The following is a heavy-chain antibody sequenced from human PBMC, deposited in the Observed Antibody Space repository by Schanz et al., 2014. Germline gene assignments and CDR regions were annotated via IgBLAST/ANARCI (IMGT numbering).Heavy chain of an antibody. CDR3: TRDRGALINHNDALDL. D-gene: IGHD3-16*01. V-gene: IGHV3-30*04. CDR2: TSTDGTKT. J-gene: IGHJ3*01. CDR1: GFTFRGHA. Sequence: QVQLVESGGGVVQPGTSLRLSCVASGFTFRGHAMHWVRQAPGQGLEKVAVTSTDGTKTYYAASVRGRFTISRDNSKNTVYLQMNSLRSEDKAVYYCTRDRGALINHNDALDLWGQGTMVSVSS.